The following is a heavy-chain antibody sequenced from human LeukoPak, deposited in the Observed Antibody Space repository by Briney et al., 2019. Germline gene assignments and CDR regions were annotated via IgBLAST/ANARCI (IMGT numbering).Heavy chain of an antibody. Sequence: ASVKVSCKASGYTFTGYYMHWVRQAPGQGLECMGWINPNSGDTIYAQKFQGRVTMTRDTSITTAYMELSRLTSDDTAMYYCAREEGFCRTTSCSAPFDYWGQGTLVTVSS. V-gene: IGHV1-2*02. CDR1: GYTFTGYY. J-gene: IGHJ4*02. CDR2: INPNSGDT. CDR3: AREEGFCRTTSCSAPFDY. D-gene: IGHD2-2*01.